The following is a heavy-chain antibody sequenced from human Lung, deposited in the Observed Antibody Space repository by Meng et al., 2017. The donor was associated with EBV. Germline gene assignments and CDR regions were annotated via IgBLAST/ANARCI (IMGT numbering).Heavy chain of an antibody. V-gene: IGHV4-4*07. D-gene: IGHD3-22*01. J-gene: IGHJ4*02. CDR2: IYYTGST. Sequence: QVRLQASGREVVNPSETLSITCTVSGGSISGSYWSWIRKPAGKGLEWIGRIYYTGSTNYNPSLKSRVTMSVDTSKNQFSLKLSSVTAADTAVYYCVRSADYYDVSGYYYLDHWGQGTLVTVSS. CDR1: GGSISGSY. CDR3: VRSADYYDVSGYYYLDH.